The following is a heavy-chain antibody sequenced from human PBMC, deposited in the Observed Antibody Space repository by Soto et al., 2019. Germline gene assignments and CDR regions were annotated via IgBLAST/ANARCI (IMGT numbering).Heavy chain of an antibody. CDR3: ATAPLSDGSGQYYYFFHY. CDR2: ISPMFDAT. CDR1: GGIFNTHA. Sequence: QVQLVQSGAEVKKPGSSVKVSCKASGGIFNTHAVTWVRQAPGQGLEYMGGISPMFDATNDAQKFKGRVTITADESTSTGYLYLSSLRSDDTAVYYCATAPLSDGSGQYYYFFHYLGQGTLVTVAS. D-gene: IGHD3-22*01. V-gene: IGHV1-69*01. J-gene: IGHJ4*02.